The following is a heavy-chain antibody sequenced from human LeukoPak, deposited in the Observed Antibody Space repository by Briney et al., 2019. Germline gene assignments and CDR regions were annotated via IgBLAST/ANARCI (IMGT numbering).Heavy chain of an antibody. D-gene: IGHD3-22*01. CDR2: ISAYNGKA. Sequence: GSVKDSCKPSGYSFSSYGISGGRQALPQGLQWMGWISAYNGKAHYAQKLQGRDTMTPDTSTSTVYMELRSLRSDDTAVDYCARGSPPRRNYDSRGYYSYYFDYWGQGTLVTVSS. CDR3: ARGSPPRRNYDSRGYYSYYFDY. CDR1: GYSFSSYG. J-gene: IGHJ4*02. V-gene: IGHV1-18*01.